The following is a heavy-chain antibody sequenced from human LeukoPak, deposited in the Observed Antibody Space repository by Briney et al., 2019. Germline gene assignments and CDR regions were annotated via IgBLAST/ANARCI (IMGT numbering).Heavy chain of an antibody. CDR3: ARAYSSSWQNFDY. D-gene: IGHD6-13*01. CDR2: ISGTSVYI. J-gene: IGHJ4*02. V-gene: IGHV3-21*01. CDR1: GFTFSPYS. Sequence: GGSLRLSCAASGFTFSPYSMNWVRQAPGKGLEWVSSISGTSVYIYYADSVKGRFTISRDNAKNSLYLQMNSLRAGDTAVYYCARAYSSSWQNFDYWGQGTLVTVSS.